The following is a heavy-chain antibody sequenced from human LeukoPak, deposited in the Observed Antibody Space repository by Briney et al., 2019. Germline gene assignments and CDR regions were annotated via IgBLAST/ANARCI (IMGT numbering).Heavy chain of an antibody. CDR3: ARGDKSSGWYFFDY. V-gene: IGHV3-74*01. D-gene: IGHD6-19*01. CDR2: INSDGSST. J-gene: IGHJ4*02. Sequence: PGGSLRLSCAASGFTFSSYWMHWVRQAPGKGLVWVSRINSDGSSTSYADSVKGRFTISRDNAKNTLYLQMNSLRAEDTAVYYCARGDKSSGWYFFDYWGQGALVTVSS. CDR1: GFTFSSYW.